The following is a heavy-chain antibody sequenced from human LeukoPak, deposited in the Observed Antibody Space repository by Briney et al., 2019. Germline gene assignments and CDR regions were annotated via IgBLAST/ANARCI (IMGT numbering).Heavy chain of an antibody. V-gene: IGHV4-38-2*02. D-gene: IGHD6-19*01. J-gene: IGHJ4*02. Sequence: SETLSLTCTVSGYSISSTFYWGWIRQPPGKGLEWIGSIYHNGGTYYNPSLKSRVTISVDTSKNQFPLKVKSVSAADTAVYYCAREGSSAWYEDCWGQGTLVTVSS. CDR3: AREGSSAWYEDC. CDR1: GYSISSTFY. CDR2: IYHNGGT.